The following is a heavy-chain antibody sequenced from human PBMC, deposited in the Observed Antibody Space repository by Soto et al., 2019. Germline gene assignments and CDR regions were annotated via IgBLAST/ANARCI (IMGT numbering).Heavy chain of an antibody. CDR1: GFIFSTYA. Sequence: QVQLVESGGGVAQPGRSLRLSCAASGFIFSTYAMHWVRQAPGKGLEWVAVISFDGINKYYGDSVKGRFTISRDNSKNTLDLQMNSPRVEDTAGYYCAKATGYGGWGIDVWGQGTTVTVSS. CDR2: ISFDGINK. CDR3: AKATGYGGWGIDV. D-gene: IGHD4-17*01. J-gene: IGHJ6*02. V-gene: IGHV3-33*06.